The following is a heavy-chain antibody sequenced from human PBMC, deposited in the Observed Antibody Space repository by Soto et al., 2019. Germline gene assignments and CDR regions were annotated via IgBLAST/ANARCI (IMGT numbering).Heavy chain of an antibody. CDR3: ARVRDYDLWSGYDGAFDI. V-gene: IGHV4-34*01. D-gene: IGHD3-3*01. CDR1: GGSFSGYY. J-gene: IGHJ3*02. Sequence: SETLSLTCAVYGGSFSGYYWSWIRQPPGKGLEWIGEINHSGSTNYNPSLKSRVTISVDTSKNQFSLKLSSVTAADTAVYYCARVRDYDLWSGYDGAFDIWGQGTMVPV. CDR2: INHSGST.